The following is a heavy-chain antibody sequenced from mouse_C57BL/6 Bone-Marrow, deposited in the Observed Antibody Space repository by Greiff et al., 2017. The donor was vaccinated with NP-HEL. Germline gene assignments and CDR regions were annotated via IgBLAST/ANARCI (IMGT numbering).Heavy chain of an antibody. Sequence: QVQLQQSGTELVKPGASVKLSCKASGYTFTSYWMHWVKQRPGQGLEWIGNINPSNGGTNYNEKFKSKATLTVDKSSSTAYMQLSSLTSEDSAVYYCAREKAYYYGSRPWFAYWGQGTLVTVSA. CDR3: AREKAYYYGSRPWFAY. CDR1: GYTFTSYW. CDR2: INPSNGGT. J-gene: IGHJ3*01. D-gene: IGHD1-1*01. V-gene: IGHV1-53*01.